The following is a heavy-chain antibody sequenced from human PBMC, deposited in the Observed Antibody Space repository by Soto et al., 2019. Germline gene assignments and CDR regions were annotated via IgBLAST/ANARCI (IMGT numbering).Heavy chain of an antibody. Sequence: PGGSLRLSCEASRFTFSGFDMHWVRPPTGKGLEWVSTISTAGDTYYAASVKGRFTISRDNAKNSLSLQMNSLRAGDTAVYFCARGQEVGAHFFDSWGQGTQVTVSS. CDR3: ARGQEVGAHFFDS. CDR2: ISTAGDT. CDR1: RFTFSGFD. J-gene: IGHJ4*01. D-gene: IGHD2-15*01. V-gene: IGHV3-13*01.